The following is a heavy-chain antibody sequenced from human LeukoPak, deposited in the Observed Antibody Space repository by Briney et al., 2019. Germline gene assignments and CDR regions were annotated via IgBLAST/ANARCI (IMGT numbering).Heavy chain of an antibody. CDR1: GGSFSTYY. CDR3: ARLRDGYNPPGDRYFDL. Sequence: SETLSLTCTVSGGSFSTYYWSWIRQPPGKGLEWIGYIYYSGSTNYNPSLKSRVTISVDTSKNQFSLKLSSVTAADTAVYYCARLRDGYNPPGDRYFDLWGRGTLVTVSS. D-gene: IGHD5-24*01. J-gene: IGHJ2*01. V-gene: IGHV4-59*01. CDR2: IYYSGST.